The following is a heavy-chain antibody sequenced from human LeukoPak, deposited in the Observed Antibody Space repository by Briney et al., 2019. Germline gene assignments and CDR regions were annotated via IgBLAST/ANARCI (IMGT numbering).Heavy chain of an antibody. J-gene: IGHJ4*02. CDR3: AKGPAKHSGYDYFEY. D-gene: IGHD5-12*01. V-gene: IGHV3-23*01. Sequence: GGSLRLSCAASGFSFSSFAMSWVRQAPGKGLEWVSVISGLGDSTNYAESVKGRFTISRDNSKNTVYLLMNSLRGEDTAVYYCAKGPAKHSGYDYFEYWGQGTLVTVSS. CDR2: ISGLGDST. CDR1: GFSFSSFA.